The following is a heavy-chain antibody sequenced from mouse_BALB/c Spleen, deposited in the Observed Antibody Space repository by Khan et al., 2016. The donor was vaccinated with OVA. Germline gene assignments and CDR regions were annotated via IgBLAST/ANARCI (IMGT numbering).Heavy chain of an antibody. Sequence: VQLDESGAELVRPGTSVKVSCKASGYAFTNYWIEWIKQRPGQGLEWIGVIIPGSGVTNYNEKFKGKATLTADKSSSTAYMQLSSLTSDDSAVYFCDRTNRTYYGSNYSLDYWGQGTSVTVSS. CDR3: DRTNRTYYGSNYSLDY. CDR1: GYAFTNYW. D-gene: IGHD1-1*01. CDR2: IIPGSGVT. J-gene: IGHJ4*01. V-gene: IGHV1-54*01.